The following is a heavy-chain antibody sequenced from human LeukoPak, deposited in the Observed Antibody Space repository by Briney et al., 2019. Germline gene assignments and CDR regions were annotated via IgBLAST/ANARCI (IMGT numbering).Heavy chain of an antibody. CDR1: GYTFTSYD. Sequence: GASVKVSCRASGYTFTSYDINWVRQAPGQGLECMGGMKPKSGNTGYAQKFQGRVTITRNTSISTAYMERSSLRSEDTAVYYCARGKHDQLLWFYWGQGTLVTVSS. V-gene: IGHV1-8*03. J-gene: IGHJ4*02. CDR2: MKPKSGNT. CDR3: ARGKHDQLLWFY. D-gene: IGHD2-2*01.